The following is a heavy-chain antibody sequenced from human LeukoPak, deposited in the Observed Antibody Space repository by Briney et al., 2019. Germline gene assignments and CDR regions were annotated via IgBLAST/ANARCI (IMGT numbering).Heavy chain of an antibody. CDR3: AKDLRYYYDSSGYSP. V-gene: IGHV3-74*01. Sequence: GGSLRLSCAASGFTFSNYWMHWVRQAPGKGLVWVSRINSDGINTSYADSVKGRFTISRDNAKNTLNLQMNSLRAEDTAVYYCAKDLRYYYDSSGYSPWGQGTLVTVSS. J-gene: IGHJ5*02. CDR1: GFTFSNYW. D-gene: IGHD3-22*01. CDR2: INSDGINT.